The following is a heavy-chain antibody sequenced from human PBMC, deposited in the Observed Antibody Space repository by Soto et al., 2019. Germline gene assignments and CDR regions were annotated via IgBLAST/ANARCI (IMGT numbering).Heavy chain of an antibody. J-gene: IGHJ5*02. CDR1: GGSFSGYY. D-gene: IGHD2-15*01. Sequence: SETLSLTCAVYGGSFSGYYWSWIRQPPGKGLEWIGEINHGGSTNYNPSLKSRVTISVDTSKNQFSLKLSSVTAADTAVYYCARARGYCSGGSCYRAWFDPWGQGTLVTVSS. V-gene: IGHV4-34*01. CDR2: INHGGST. CDR3: ARARGYCSGGSCYRAWFDP.